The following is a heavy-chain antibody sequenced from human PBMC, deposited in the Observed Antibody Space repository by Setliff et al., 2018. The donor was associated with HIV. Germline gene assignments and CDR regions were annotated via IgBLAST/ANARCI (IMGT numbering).Heavy chain of an antibody. D-gene: IGHD1-26*01. CDR1: GFTFNSYS. V-gene: IGHV3-30*07. CDR3: ARRVGVRPPFYYYYMDV. Sequence: PGGSLRLSCADSGFTFNSYSMHWVRQAPGKGLEWLAVISYNGGNTYYADSVKGRFTISRDNSKNTLYLQMNSLRAGDTAAYYCARRVGVRPPFYYYYMDVWGKGTTVTVSS. CDR2: ISYNGGNT. J-gene: IGHJ6*03.